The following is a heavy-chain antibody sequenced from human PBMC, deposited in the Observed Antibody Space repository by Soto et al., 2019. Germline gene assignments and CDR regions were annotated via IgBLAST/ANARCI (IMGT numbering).Heavy chain of an antibody. CDR2: INAGNGNT. Sequence: ASVKVSCKASGYTFTSYAMHWVRQAPGQRLEWMGWINAGNGNTKYSQKFQGRVTITRDTSASTAYMELSSLRSEDTAVYYCARGVTIFGVVTHGYYYGMDVWGQGTTVTVSS. CDR3: ARGVTIFGVVTHGYYYGMDV. CDR1: GYTFTSYA. D-gene: IGHD3-3*01. V-gene: IGHV1-3*01. J-gene: IGHJ6*02.